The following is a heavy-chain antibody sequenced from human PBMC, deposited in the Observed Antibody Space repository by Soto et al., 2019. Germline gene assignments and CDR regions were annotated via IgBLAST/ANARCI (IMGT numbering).Heavy chain of an antibody. Sequence: SETLSLTCSIYSGSLSGYYWSWIRQPPGKGLEWIGEISQSGNTNYSPSLKSRVSISIDTSKKQFSLNLASVFAADTAVYYCARDPKVSGSSQTRPDFWGQGTLVTVSS. D-gene: IGHD6-6*01. CDR3: ARDPKVSGSSQTRPDF. CDR2: ISQSGNT. V-gene: IGHV4-34*01. J-gene: IGHJ4*02. CDR1: SGSLSGYY.